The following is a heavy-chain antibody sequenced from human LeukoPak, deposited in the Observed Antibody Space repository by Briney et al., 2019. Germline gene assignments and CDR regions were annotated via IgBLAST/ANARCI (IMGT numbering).Heavy chain of an antibody. CDR2: ISNSGTIT. Sequence: GGSLRLSCAVSGFTFGRFAMNWVRQAPGKGLEWVSIISNSGTITSYADSVKGRFTISRDNSKNTVYPQMNSLRAEDTALYYCTTESFHYWGQGSLVAVSS. J-gene: IGHJ4*02. V-gene: IGHV3-23*01. CDR3: TTESFHY. D-gene: IGHD3-10*01. CDR1: GFTFGRFA.